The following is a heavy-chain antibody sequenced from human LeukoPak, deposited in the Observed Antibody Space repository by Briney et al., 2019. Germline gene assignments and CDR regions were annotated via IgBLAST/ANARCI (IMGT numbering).Heavy chain of an antibody. V-gene: IGHV3-21*06. CDR1: GFTFSSDS. Sequence: PGGSLRLSCAASGFTFSSDSMNWVRQAPGKGLEWVSFISSSSRHMYYADSVKGRFTISRDNAKNSLYLQMNSLRAEDTAVYFCARDGKSCSSTNCSFDYWAREPCSPSPQ. D-gene: IGHD2-2*01. CDR3: ARDGKSCSSTNCSFDY. CDR2: ISSSSRHM. J-gene: IGHJ4*02.